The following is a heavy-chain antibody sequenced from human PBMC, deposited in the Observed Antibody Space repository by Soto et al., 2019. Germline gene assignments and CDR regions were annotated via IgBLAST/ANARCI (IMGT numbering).Heavy chain of an antibody. Sequence: EVQVVESGGSLVQPGGSLRLSCAVSGFTVTINYMSWVRQAPGKGLEWVSVIYSGGTIYYADSVKGRFTISRDTSKNTLYLQMNSLRGDDTAVYYCHGYGYWGQGTLVTVSS. J-gene: IGHJ4*02. CDR2: IYSGGTI. V-gene: IGHV3-53*01. CDR1: GFTVTINY. CDR3: HGYGY. D-gene: IGHD5-12*01.